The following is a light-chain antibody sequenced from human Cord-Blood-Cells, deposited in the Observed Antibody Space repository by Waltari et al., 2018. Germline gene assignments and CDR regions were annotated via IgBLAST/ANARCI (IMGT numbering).Light chain of an antibody. J-gene: IGLJ3*02. CDR2: RNN. V-gene: IGLV10-54*01. CDR1: SNNFGNQG. CDR3: SAWDSSLSAWV. Sequence: QAGLTQPPPVSKGLRQTATPTCTGNSNNFGNQGAAWLQQHQGHPPKLLSYRNNNRPSGISERLSASRSGNTASLTITGLQPEDEADYYCSAWDSSLSAWVFGGGTKLTVL.